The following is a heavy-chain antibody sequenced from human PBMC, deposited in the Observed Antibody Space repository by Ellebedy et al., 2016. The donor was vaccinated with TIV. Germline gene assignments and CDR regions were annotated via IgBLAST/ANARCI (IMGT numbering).Heavy chain of an antibody. D-gene: IGHD1-26*01. CDR1: GFTFSSYA. V-gene: IGHV3-30-3*01. CDR3: ARDSDSGSSAFDI. CDR2: ISYDGSNK. J-gene: IGHJ3*02. Sequence: GGSLRLSXAASGFTFSSYAMHWVRQAPGKGLEWVAVISYDGSNKYYADSVKGRFTISRDNSKNTLYLQMNSLRAEDTAVYYCARDSDSGSSAFDIWGQGTMVTVSS.